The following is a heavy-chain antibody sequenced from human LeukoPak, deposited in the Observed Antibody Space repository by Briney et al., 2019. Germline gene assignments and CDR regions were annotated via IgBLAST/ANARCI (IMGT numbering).Heavy chain of an antibody. CDR2: INHSGST. CDR1: GGSFSGYY. Sequence: NASETLSLTCAVYGGSFSGYYWSWIRQPPGKGLEWIGEINHSGSTNYNPSLKSRVTISVDTSKNRFSLKLTSVTAADTAVYYCASTGYCSSTSCYTQYYYYYMDVWGKGTTVTVSS. J-gene: IGHJ6*03. D-gene: IGHD2-2*02. V-gene: IGHV4-34*01. CDR3: ASTGYCSSTSCYTQYYYYYMDV.